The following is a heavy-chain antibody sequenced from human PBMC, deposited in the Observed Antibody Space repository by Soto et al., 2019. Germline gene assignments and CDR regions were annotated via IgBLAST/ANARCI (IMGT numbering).Heavy chain of an antibody. J-gene: IGHJ4*02. V-gene: IGHV4-34*01. CDR2: INHSGST. CDR3: ARGISLIVEVQRDAPDKYYFDS. Sequence: SETLSLTCAVYGGTFNGHFWSWIRQPPGKGLEWIGEINHSGSTNFNPSLKSRVTISVDTSKNQFSLKVNSLTAADTAVYYCARGISLIVEVQRDAPDKYYFDSWGQGTVVTSPQ. CDR1: GGTFNGHF. D-gene: IGHD2-21*01.